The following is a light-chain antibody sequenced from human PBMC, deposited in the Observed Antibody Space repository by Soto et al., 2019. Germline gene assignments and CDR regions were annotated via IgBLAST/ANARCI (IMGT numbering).Light chain of an antibody. CDR1: QSVNSNY. J-gene: IGKJ1*01. CDR2: GAS. Sequence: EIVLTQSPGTLSLSPGDRATLSCRASQSVNSNYLAWYQRKPGQAPRLLIYGASNRATDIPYRFSASGSGTHYTLTITTLEAEDFAVYYCQQYDSTPPTFGQGTKVEVK. CDR3: QQYDSTPPT. V-gene: IGKV3-20*01.